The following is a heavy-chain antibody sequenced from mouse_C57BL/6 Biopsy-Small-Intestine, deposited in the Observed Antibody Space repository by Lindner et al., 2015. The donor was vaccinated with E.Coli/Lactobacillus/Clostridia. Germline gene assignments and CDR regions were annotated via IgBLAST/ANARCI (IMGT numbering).Heavy chain of an antibody. Sequence: VQLQESGPELVKPGASVKMSCKASGYSFTGNNMHWVKQSHGKSLEWIGYIDPYNGATSYNQKFKGKATLTVDKPSSTAYMQLNSLTSEDSAVYHCARLGTGYYFDYWGQGTTLTVSP. CDR2: IDPYNGAT. V-gene: IGHV1S135*01. D-gene: IGHD4-1*01. CDR1: GYSFTGNN. J-gene: IGHJ2*01. CDR3: ARLGTGYYFDY.